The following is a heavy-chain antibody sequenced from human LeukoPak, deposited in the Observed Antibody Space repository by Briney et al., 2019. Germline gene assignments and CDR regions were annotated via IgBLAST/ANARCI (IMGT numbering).Heavy chain of an antibody. V-gene: IGHV3-21*01. CDR2: ISSSSSYI. Sequence: PGGSLRLSCAASGFTFSSYSINWVRQAPGKGLEWVSSISSSSSYIYYADSVKGRFTISRDNAKNSLYLQMNSLRAEDTAVYYCARDQRYYDFWSGYYDFGYYYYYYMDVWGKGTTVTVSS. CDR1: GFTFSSYS. CDR3: ARDQRYYDFWSGYYDFGYYYYYYMDV. D-gene: IGHD3-3*01. J-gene: IGHJ6*03.